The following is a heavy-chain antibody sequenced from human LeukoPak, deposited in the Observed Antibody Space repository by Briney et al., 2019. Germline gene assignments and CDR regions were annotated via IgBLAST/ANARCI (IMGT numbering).Heavy chain of an antibody. CDR2: IYYSGTT. V-gene: IGHV4-59*01. J-gene: IGHJ4*02. D-gene: IGHD5-12*01. CDR1: GGSISSYY. Sequence: PSETLSLTCTVSGGSISSYYWSWIRQPPGKGLEWLGYIYYSGTTNYNPSLKSRVTISVDTSKNQFSLKLSSVTAADTAVYYCARGLDGYMRYFDYWGQGTLVTVSS. CDR3: ARGLDGYMRYFDY.